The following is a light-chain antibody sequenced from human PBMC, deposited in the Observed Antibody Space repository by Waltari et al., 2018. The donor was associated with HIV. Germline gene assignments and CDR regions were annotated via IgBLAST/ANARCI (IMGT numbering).Light chain of an antibody. CDR2: RNN. CDR1: SSNIGSNY. J-gene: IGLJ3*02. Sequence: QSVLTQPPSASGTPGQRVTISCSGSSSNIGSNYVYWYQQLPGTAPKLLIYRNNQRPSGVPDLVSGSKAGTSASLASSGLRSEDEADYYCAAWDDSLSGWVFGGGTKLTVL. V-gene: IGLV1-47*01. CDR3: AAWDDSLSGWV.